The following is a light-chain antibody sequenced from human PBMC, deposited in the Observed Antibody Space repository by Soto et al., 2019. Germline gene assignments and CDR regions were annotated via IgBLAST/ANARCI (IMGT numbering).Light chain of an antibody. V-gene: IGKV3-15*01. CDR2: DAS. CDR1: LSVSRN. CDR3: QQYNAWPRT. Sequence: EILMTQSPATLAVSAGERATLSCRASLSVSRNLAWYQQKPGQAPRLLIFDASTRATGIPARFSGSGSGTEFTLTITSLQSEDFEVYYCQQYNAWPRTFGQGTKVDIK. J-gene: IGKJ1*01.